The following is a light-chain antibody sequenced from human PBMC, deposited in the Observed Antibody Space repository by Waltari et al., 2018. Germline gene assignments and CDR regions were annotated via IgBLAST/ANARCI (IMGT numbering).Light chain of an antibody. V-gene: IGKV1-39*01. CDR3: QQSYSTPFA. Sequence: DIQMTQSPSSLSASVGDRVPITCRASQSISSYLNWYQQKPGKAPKLLIYAASSLQSGVPSRFSGSGSETDFTLTISSLQPEDFATYYCQQSYSTPFAFGPGTKVDIK. CDR2: AAS. J-gene: IGKJ3*01. CDR1: QSISSY.